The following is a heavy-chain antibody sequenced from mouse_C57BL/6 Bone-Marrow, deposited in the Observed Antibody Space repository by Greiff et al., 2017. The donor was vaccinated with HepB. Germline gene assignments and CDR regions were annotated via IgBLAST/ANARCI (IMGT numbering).Heavy chain of an antibody. CDR2: ISYDGSN. CDR3: ARELGGWYFDV. J-gene: IGHJ1*03. CDR1: GYSITSGYY. Sequence: EVQLVESGPGLVKPSQSLSLTCSVTGYSITSGYYWKWIRQFPGNKLEWMGYISYDGSNNYNPSLKNRISITRDTSKNQFFLKLNSVTTEDTATYYCARELGGWYFDVWGTGTTVTVSS. D-gene: IGHD4-1*01. V-gene: IGHV3-6*01.